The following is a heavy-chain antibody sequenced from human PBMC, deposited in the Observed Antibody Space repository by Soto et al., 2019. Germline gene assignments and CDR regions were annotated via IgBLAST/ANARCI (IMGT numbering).Heavy chain of an antibody. D-gene: IGHD5-12*01. Sequence: QVQLVQSGAEVKKPGASVTVSCKASGYTFSDYNLHWVRQAPGQGPEWMGRINPNSGDAKFAQKFQGRVTMTRDTSVRTAFMELNWLKSDDTAVYYCARESGGATATLDYYYFYMDVWGKGTTVTVSS. CDR2: INPNSGDA. CDR3: ARESGGATATLDYYYFYMDV. CDR1: GYTFSDYN. J-gene: IGHJ6*03. V-gene: IGHV1-2*06.